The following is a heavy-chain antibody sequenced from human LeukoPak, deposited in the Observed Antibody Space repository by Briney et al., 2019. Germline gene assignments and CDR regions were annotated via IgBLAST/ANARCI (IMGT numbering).Heavy chain of an antibody. J-gene: IGHJ5*02. Sequence: SETLSLTCTVSGGSISSSSYYWGWIRQPPGKGLEWIGSIYYSGSTYYNPSLKSRVTISVDTSKNQFSLKLSSVTAADTAVYYCARVYRGAVGYFGWFDPWGQGTLVTVSS. CDR3: ARVYRGAVGYFGWFDP. D-gene: IGHD3-22*01. V-gene: IGHV4-39*07. CDR2: IYYSGST. CDR1: GGSISSSSYY.